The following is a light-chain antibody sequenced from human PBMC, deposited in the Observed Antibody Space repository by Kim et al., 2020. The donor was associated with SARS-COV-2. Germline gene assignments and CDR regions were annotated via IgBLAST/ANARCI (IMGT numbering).Light chain of an antibody. CDR2: QDS. V-gene: IGLV3-1*01. J-gene: IGLJ2*01. CDR1: KLGDKY. CDR3: QAWDSSTVV. Sequence: VSPEHTASITCSGSKLGDKYACWYQQKPGQSPVLVIYQDSKRSSGIPERFSGSNSGNTATLTISGTQAMDEADYYCQAWDSSTVVFGGGTQLTVL.